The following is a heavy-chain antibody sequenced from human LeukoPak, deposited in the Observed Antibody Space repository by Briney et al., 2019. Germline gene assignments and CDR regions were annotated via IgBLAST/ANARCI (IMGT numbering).Heavy chain of an antibody. V-gene: IGHV4-39*01. D-gene: IGHD6-19*01. CDR2: IYYSGST. Sequence: SETLSLTCTVSGGSIRSSSYYGRWIRQPPGKGLEWIGSIYYSGSTYYNASLRSRGTISVDTSKNQFSLKLNSVTAADTAVYFCARQVVAVAGTGYFDYWGQGTLVTVSS. CDR3: ARQVVAVAGTGYFDY. J-gene: IGHJ4*02. CDR1: GGSIRSSSYY.